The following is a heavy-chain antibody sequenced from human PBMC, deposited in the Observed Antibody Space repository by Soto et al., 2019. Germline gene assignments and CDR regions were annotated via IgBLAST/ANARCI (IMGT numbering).Heavy chain of an antibody. CDR1: EFTFNTYW. CDR2: IKDDGSEK. CDR3: ARDCGTPGRGSAVGYYYHYGMDV. Sequence: EVQLVESGGGLVQPGGSLRLSCLASEFTFNTYWMNWVRQAPGRGLEWVANIKDDGSEKNYVDSVKGRFTISRDNAKNSVYLQMNSLRGEDTAVYFCARDCGTPGRGSAVGYYYHYGMDVWGQGTTVTVSS. J-gene: IGHJ6*02. V-gene: IGHV3-7*05. D-gene: IGHD6-19*01.